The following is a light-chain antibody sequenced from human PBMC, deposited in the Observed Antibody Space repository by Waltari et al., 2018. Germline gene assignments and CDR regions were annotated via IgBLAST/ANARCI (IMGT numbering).Light chain of an antibody. CDR3: SVWDSRLSTWV. Sequence: QSVLTQPPSASGAPGQRVTISCTGSSSNIGAGYYVSWYQQFPGTAPKFLIYENNKRPSGVSDRFSGSKSGTSASLTITGLQSEDEADYYCSVWDSRLSTWVFGGGTRLTVL. CDR1: SSNIGAGYY. V-gene: IGLV1-40*01. CDR2: ENN. J-gene: IGLJ3*02.